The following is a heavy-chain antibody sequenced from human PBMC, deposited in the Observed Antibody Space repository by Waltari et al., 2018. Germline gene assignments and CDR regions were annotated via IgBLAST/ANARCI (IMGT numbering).Heavy chain of an antibody. CDR1: GFTFSTYW. CDR3: ARDPHYSNFDY. Sequence: EVHLVESGGGLVQPGWSLRLSCAASGFTFSTYWMTWVRQAPGKGLEWLANIKGDGSQKNYVDSVKGRFTISRDTANNSLYLQMNSLRAEDTAVYYCARDPHYSNFDYWGQGTLVTVSS. CDR2: IKGDGSQK. V-gene: IGHV3-7*01. J-gene: IGHJ4*02. D-gene: IGHD4-4*01.